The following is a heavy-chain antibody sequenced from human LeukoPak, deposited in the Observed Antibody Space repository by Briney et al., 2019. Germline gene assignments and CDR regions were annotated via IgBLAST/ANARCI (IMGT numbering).Heavy chain of an antibody. Sequence: SQTLSLTCDISGDSVSRNSAAWNWIRQSPSRGLEWLGRTYYRAQWFNDYAASVKGRISINPDTSKNRFSLQLNSVTPEDTAVYYCAEGMEIFDHWGQGTLVTVSS. V-gene: IGHV6-1*01. D-gene: IGHD2-8*01. CDR2: TYYRAQWFN. CDR3: AEGMEIFDH. CDR1: GDSVSRNSAA. J-gene: IGHJ4*02.